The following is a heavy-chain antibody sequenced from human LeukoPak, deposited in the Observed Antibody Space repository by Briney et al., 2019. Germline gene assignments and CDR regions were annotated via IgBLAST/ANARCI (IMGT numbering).Heavy chain of an antibody. CDR1: GGSISSSSYY. J-gene: IGHJ4*02. CDR3: ARDQTAAAGFLDY. D-gene: IGHD6-13*01. Sequence: PSETLSLTCTVSGGSISSSSYYWGWIRQPPGKGLEWIGSIYYSGSTYYNPPLKSRVTISLGTSKNQFSLKLTSVTAADTAVYYCARDQTAAAGFLDYWGQGTLVTVSS. V-gene: IGHV4-39*07. CDR2: IYYSGST.